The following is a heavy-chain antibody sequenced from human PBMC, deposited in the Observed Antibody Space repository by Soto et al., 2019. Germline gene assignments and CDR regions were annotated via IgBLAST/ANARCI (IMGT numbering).Heavy chain of an antibody. D-gene: IGHD3-10*01. CDR2: IYYSGST. CDR1: GGSISSSSYY. V-gene: IGHV4-39*01. J-gene: IGHJ3*02. CDR3: ARPLTMVRGVIIGAFDI. Sequence: PSETLSLTCTVSGGSISSSSYYWGWIRQPPGKGLEWIGSIYYSGSTYYNPSLKSRVTISVDTSKNQFSLKLSSVTAADTAVYYCARPLTMVRGVIIGAFDIWGQRTMATV.